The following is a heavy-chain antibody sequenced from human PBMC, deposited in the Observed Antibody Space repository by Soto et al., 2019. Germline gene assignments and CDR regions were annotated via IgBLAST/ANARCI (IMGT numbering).Heavy chain of an antibody. J-gene: IGHJ6*02. V-gene: IGHV3-23*01. CDR2: TRFNGEYT. D-gene: IGHD2-2*01. CDR3: AKDSRTVAVSAARVYGMDV. Sequence: GGSLRRSCPGAGLNFSYYAMTWVRQAPGKGLVWLSTTRFNGEYTYYGDSAKGRFTVSRDNSKNTLYLEMSSLRAEDSAVYYCAKDSRTVAVSAARVYGMDVWGQGTTVTVSS. CDR1: GLNFSYYA.